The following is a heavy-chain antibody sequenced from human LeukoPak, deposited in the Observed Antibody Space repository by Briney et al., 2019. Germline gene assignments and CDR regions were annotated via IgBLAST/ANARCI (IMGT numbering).Heavy chain of an antibody. J-gene: IGHJ4*02. V-gene: IGHV3-9*01. Sequence: GGSLRLSCAASGFTFDDYAMHWVRQGPGKGLEWVSGISWNSGSIGYADSVKGRFTISRDNAKNSLYLQMNSLRAEDTALYYCAKDGSMPFAFDYWGQGTLVTVSS. CDR1: GFTFDDYA. CDR3: AKDGSMPFAFDY. D-gene: IGHD2/OR15-2a*01. CDR2: ISWNSGSI.